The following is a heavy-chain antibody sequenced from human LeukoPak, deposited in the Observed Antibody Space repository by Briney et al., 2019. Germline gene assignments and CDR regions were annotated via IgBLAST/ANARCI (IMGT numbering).Heavy chain of an antibody. CDR1: GGSFNNYY. CDR3: ARHTTLRYFVPPTPAFDI. Sequence: SETLSLTCAVYGGSFNNYYWNWIRQPPGKGLEWIGEISHSGRTNYNPSLKSRVTISIDTSENQFSLKLSSVTAADTAVYYCARHTTLRYFVPPTPAFDIWGQGTLDPVSS. D-gene: IGHD3-9*01. CDR2: ISHSGRT. V-gene: IGHV4-34*01. J-gene: IGHJ3*02.